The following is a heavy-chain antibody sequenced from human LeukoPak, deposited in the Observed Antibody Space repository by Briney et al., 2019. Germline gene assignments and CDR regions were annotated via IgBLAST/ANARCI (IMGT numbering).Heavy chain of an antibody. Sequence: ASVKVSCKVSGYTLTELSMHWVRQAPGKGLEWMGGFDPEDGETIYAQKFQGRVTMTEDTSTDTAYMELSSLRSEDTAVYYCATADPLLWFGELLYPSYYYYMDVWGKGTTVTVSS. V-gene: IGHV1-24*01. CDR1: GYTLTELS. D-gene: IGHD3-10*01. J-gene: IGHJ6*03. CDR2: FDPEDGET. CDR3: ATADPLLWFGELLYPSYYYYMDV.